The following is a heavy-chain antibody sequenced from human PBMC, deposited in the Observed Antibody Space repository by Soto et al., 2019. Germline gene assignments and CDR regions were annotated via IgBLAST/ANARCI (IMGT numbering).Heavy chain of an antibody. V-gene: IGHV3-11*06. CDR2: INPTGSYT. Sequence: GGSLRLSCAASGFTFSDHYMSWIRQAPGKGLEWISYINPTGSYTHYADSVRGRFIVSRDNADNSLYLQMNSLRAEDTALYYCARGHHSMDVWGQGATVTVSS. CDR3: ARGHHSMDV. J-gene: IGHJ6*02. CDR1: GFTFSDHY.